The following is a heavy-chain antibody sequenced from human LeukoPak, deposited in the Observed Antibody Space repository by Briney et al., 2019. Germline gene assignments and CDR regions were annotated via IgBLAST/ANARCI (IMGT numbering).Heavy chain of an antibody. J-gene: IGHJ4*02. Sequence: ASVKVSCKASGGTFSSYAISWVRQAPGQGLEWMGGIIPIFGTTNYAQKFQGRVTLTADESTSTAYMELSSLRSEDTAVYYCARGGLRYFVWLLDYWGQGTLVTVSS. V-gene: IGHV1-69*13. D-gene: IGHD3-9*01. CDR2: IIPIFGTT. CDR3: ARGGLRYFVWLLDY. CDR1: GGTFSSYA.